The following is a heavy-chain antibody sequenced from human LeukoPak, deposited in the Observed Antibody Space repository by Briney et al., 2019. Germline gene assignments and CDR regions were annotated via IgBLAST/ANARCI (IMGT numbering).Heavy chain of an antibody. V-gene: IGHV4-59*01. CDR2: IYYSGST. CDR3: ARGGYNYGSFDY. CDR1: GGSISSYY. Sequence: SETLSLTCTVYGGSISSYYLSWIRQPPGKGLEWIGYIYYSGSTNYNPSLKSRVTISVDTSKNQFSLKLRSVTAADTAEYYCARGGYNYGSFDYWGQGALVTVSS. J-gene: IGHJ4*02. D-gene: IGHD5-18*01.